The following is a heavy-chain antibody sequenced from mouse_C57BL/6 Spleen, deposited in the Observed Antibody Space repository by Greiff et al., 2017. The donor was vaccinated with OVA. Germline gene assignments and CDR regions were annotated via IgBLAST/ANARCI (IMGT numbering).Heavy chain of an antibody. Sequence: QVQLKQPGAELVKPGASVKLSCKASGYTFTSYWMHWVKQRPGQGLEWIGMIHPNSGSTNYNEKFKSKATLTVDKSSSTAYMQLSSLTSEDSAVYYCARSTGTELDYWGQGTTLTVSS. D-gene: IGHD4-1*01. CDR3: ARSTGTELDY. V-gene: IGHV1-64*01. J-gene: IGHJ2*01. CDR1: GYTFTSYW. CDR2: IHPNSGST.